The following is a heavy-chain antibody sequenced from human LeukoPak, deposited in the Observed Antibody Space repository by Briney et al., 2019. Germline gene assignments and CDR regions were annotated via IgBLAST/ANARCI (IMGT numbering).Heavy chain of an antibody. V-gene: IGHV1-58*02. D-gene: IGHD1-26*01. J-gene: IGHJ4*02. CDR1: GFTFTSSA. CDR3: ARGLVGAYFDY. CDR2: IVVGSGNT. Sequence: VASVKVSCKASGFTFTSSAMQWVRQARGQRLEWIGWIVVGSGNTNYAQKFQERVTITRDMSTSTAYMELSSLRSEDTAVYYCARGLVGAYFDYWGQGTLVTVSS.